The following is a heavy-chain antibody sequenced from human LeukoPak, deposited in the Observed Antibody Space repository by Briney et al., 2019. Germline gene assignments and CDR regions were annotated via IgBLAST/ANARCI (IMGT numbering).Heavy chain of an antibody. CDR2: IQQEGTEK. D-gene: IGHD3-16*01. CDR1: GCTFSSYA. J-gene: IGHJ4*02. CDR3: ARVGVTTRWGFDY. Sequence: GGSLRLSCAASGCTFSSYAMSWVRQAPGKGLEWVANIQQEGTEKNYVDSVKGRFTISRDNSKKSLYLQMNGLRAEDTAIYYCARVGVTTRWGFDYWGQGTLVTVSS. V-gene: IGHV3-7*01.